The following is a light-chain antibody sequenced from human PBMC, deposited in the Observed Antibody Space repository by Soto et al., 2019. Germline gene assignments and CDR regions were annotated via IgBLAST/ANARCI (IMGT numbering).Light chain of an antibody. CDR3: QQLNSYPYT. CDR1: QSISRS. J-gene: IGKJ2*01. V-gene: IGKV3-15*01. Sequence: EIVLTQSPAILSVSPGERATLSCRASQSISRSLAWYQQKPGQAPRLLISDASTRATGIPARFSGSGSGTEFTLTISSLQSEDFALYYCQQLNSYPYTFGQGTKLEIK. CDR2: DAS.